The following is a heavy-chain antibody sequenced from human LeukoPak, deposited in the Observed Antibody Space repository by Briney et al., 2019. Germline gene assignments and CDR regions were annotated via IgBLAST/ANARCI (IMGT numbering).Heavy chain of an antibody. CDR2: ISYDGSNK. Sequence: GGSLRLSCAASGFTFSSYGMHWVRQAPGKGLEWVAVISYDGSNKYHADSVKGRFTISRDNSKNTLYLQMNSLRAEDTAVYYCAKGTGDYGGNPNLTFDYWGQGTLVTVSS. CDR1: GFTFSSYG. D-gene: IGHD4-23*01. J-gene: IGHJ4*02. CDR3: AKGTGDYGGNPNLTFDY. V-gene: IGHV3-30*18.